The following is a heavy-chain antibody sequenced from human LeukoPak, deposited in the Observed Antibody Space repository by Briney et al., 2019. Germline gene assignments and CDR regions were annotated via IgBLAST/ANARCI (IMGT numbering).Heavy chain of an antibody. V-gene: IGHV3-74*01. CDR3: ARYVPGDRTFDY. J-gene: IGHJ4*02. D-gene: IGHD4-17*01. CDR2: IKDGGSIR. Sequence: GGSLRLSCAASGFSFNTYWMHWVRQAPGKGLEWVSRIKDGGSIRNHADSVKGRFTISRDNAKNTLYLQMNSLRAEDTAVYFCARYVPGDRTFDYWGQGTLVTVSS. CDR1: GFSFNTYW.